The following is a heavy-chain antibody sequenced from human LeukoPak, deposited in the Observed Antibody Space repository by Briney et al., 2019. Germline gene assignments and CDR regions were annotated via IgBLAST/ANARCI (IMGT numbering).Heavy chain of an antibody. CDR3: ARANGDYEYYFDY. V-gene: IGHV4-30-4*08. J-gene: IGHJ4*02. CDR1: GGSISSGDYY. Sequence: SQTLSLTCTVSGGSISSGDYYWSWIRQPPGKGLEWIGYIYYSGSTYYNPSLKSRVTISVDTSKNQFSLKLSSVTAADTAVYYCARANGDYEYYFDYWGQGTLVTVSS. D-gene: IGHD4-17*01. CDR2: IYYSGST.